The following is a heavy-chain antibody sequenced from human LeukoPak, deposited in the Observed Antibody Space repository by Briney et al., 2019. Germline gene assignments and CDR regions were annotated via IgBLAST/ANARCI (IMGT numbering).Heavy chain of an antibody. Sequence: SVKVYCKASGGTFSSYAISWVRQAPGQGLEWMGGIIPIFGTANYAQKFQGRVTITADESTSTAYMELSSLRSEDTAVYYCAGPSRGGINWYFDLWGRGTLVTVSS. V-gene: IGHV1-69*13. CDR1: GGTFSSYA. CDR2: IIPIFGTA. CDR3: AGPSRGGINWYFDL. J-gene: IGHJ2*01. D-gene: IGHD3-16*01.